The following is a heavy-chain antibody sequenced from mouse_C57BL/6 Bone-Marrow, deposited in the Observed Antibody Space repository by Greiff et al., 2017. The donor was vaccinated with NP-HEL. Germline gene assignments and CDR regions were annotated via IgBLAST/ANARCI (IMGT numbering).Heavy chain of an antibody. V-gene: IGHV1-81*01. CDR3: AKGNWDSY. CDR2: IYPRSGNT. D-gene: IGHD4-1*01. CDR1: GYTFTSYG. Sequence: QVQLKESGAELARPGASVKLSCKASGYTFTSYGISWVKQRTGQGLEWIGEIYPRSGNTYYNEKFKGKATLTADKSSSTAYMELRSLTSEDSAVYFCAKGNWDSYWGQGTTLTVSS. J-gene: IGHJ2*01.